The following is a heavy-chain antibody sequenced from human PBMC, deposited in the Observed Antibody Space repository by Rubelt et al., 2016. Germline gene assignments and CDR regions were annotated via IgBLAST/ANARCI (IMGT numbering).Heavy chain of an antibody. J-gene: IGHJ4*02. CDR3: ARPDGVGTTWY. V-gene: IGHV4-34*01. CDR1: GGSLY. CDR2: INHRGSA. Sequence: QVQPQQWGAGLLKPSETLSLTCAVSGGSLYWSWIRQYPGKGLEWLGEINHRGSANYSPSLKSRVTISIDTSKNQFSLKLTSVTAADTAVYYCARPDGVGTTWYWGQGTLVTVSS. D-gene: IGHD1-26*01.